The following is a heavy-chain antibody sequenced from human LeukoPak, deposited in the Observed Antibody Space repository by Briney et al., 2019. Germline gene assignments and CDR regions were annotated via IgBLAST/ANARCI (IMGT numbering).Heavy chain of an antibody. Sequence: PGGSLRLSCAVSGFTFRTYWMHWVRQVPGEGLVWVSRINSDGSSTSYADSVKGRFAISRDNAKNTLYLQMNSLRAEDTAVYYCARGGNYPFDYWGQGTLVTVSS. J-gene: IGHJ4*02. CDR1: GFTFRTYW. D-gene: IGHD1-7*01. V-gene: IGHV3-74*01. CDR3: ARGGNYPFDY. CDR2: INSDGSST.